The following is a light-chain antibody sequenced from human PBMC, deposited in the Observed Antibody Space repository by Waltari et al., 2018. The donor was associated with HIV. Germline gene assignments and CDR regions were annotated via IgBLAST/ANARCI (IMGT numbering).Light chain of an antibody. CDR2: AAS. J-gene: IGKJ4*01. V-gene: IGKV1-9*01. CDR3: QQLNRYPPA. Sequence: DIQLTQSPPFMSASDGARVTITCSASQSISNFLAGYQQKPGKAPAILIYAASTLQSGVPSRFSGRGSATEFTLTISSLQPEDFATYYCQQLNRYPPAFGGGTKVEIK. CDR1: QSISNF.